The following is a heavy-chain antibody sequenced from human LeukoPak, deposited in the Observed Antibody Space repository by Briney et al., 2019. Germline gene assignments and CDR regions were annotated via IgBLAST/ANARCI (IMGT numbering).Heavy chain of an antibody. V-gene: IGHV3-21*01. D-gene: IGHD4-4*01. CDR1: RFTFNTDT. J-gene: IGHJ6*02. CDR2: ISSSSSSK. CDR3: AREYRSYSNYGYYYYYGMDV. Sequence: GGSLRLSCAASRFTFNTDTMNWVRQAPGKGLEWLSSISSSSSSKYYADSVRGRFIISRDNAKKSLYLQMNSLRAEDTAVYYCAREYRSYSNYGYYYYYGMDVWGQGTTVTVSS.